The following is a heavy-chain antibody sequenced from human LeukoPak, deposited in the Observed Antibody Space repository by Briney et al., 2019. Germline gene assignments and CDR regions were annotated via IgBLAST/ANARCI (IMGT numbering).Heavy chain of an antibody. CDR2: IYTSGST. CDR1: GGSISSYY. Sequence: SETLSLTCTVSGGSISSYYWSWIRQPAGKGLEWIGRIYTSGSTNYNPSLKSRVTMSVDTSKNQFSLKLSSVTAADTAVYYCAGGEDSSGYFLYAFDIWGQGTMVTVSS. V-gene: IGHV4-4*07. D-gene: IGHD3-22*01. J-gene: IGHJ3*02. CDR3: AGGEDSSGYFLYAFDI.